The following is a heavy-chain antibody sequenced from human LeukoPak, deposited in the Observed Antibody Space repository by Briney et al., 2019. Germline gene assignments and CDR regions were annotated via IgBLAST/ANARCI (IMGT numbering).Heavy chain of an antibody. CDR2: IGDNGSDK. J-gene: IGHJ5*02. V-gene: IGHV3-33*01. D-gene: IGHD4-23*01. CDR1: GFTFSSFG. Sequence: GGSLRLSCAASGFTFSSFGMHWVRRAPGKGLEWVAVIGDNGSDKYYADSVKGRFTISRDNAKNSLYLQMISLRDEDTAVYYCARSTVVSPWGQGTLVTVSS. CDR3: ARSTVVSP.